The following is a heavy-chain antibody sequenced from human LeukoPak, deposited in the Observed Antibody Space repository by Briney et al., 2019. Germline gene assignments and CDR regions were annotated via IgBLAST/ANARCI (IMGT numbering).Heavy chain of an antibody. Sequence: GASVKVSCKASGYTFTSYGISWVRQAPGQGLEWMGWISAYNGNTNYAQKLQGRVTMTTDTSTSTAYMELRSLRSDDTAVYYCARTRNRNYYGSGSYGCFDYWGQGTLVTVSS. CDR1: GYTFTSYG. D-gene: IGHD3-10*01. J-gene: IGHJ4*02. V-gene: IGHV1-18*01. CDR3: ARTRNRNYYGSGSYGCFDY. CDR2: ISAYNGNT.